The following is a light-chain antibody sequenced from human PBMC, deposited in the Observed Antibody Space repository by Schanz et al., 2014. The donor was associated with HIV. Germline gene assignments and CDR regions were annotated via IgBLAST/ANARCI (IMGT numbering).Light chain of an antibody. V-gene: IGLV1-44*01. Sequence: QSVLTQPPSASGAPGQRVTISCSGNRSNIGRKPVNRYQQPPATAPKLLIYANNQRPSGVPDRFSGSKSGSSASLAISGLQSEDEADYYCVTWDDSLNVLDVFGTGTKLTVL. J-gene: IGLJ1*01. CDR3: VTWDDSLNVLDV. CDR2: ANN. CDR1: RSNIGRKP.